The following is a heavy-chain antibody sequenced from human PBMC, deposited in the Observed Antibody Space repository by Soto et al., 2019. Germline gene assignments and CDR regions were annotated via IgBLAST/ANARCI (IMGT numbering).Heavy chain of an antibody. Sequence: QTLSLTCAISGDSVSSNTASCNWIRQSPSRGLEWLGRTYFRSKWYNDYAVSVKSRIIINPDTSNNQFSLQLNSVTPEDTAVYFCAKGDNLGPKTGYAFDPWGQGIMVTVSS. D-gene: IGHD5-12*01. CDR2: TYFRSKWYN. V-gene: IGHV6-1*01. CDR1: GDSVSSNTAS. J-gene: IGHJ5*02. CDR3: AKGDNLGPKTGYAFDP.